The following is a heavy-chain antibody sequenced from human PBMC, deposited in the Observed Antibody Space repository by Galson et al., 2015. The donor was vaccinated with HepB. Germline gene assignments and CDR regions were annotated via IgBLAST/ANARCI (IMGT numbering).Heavy chain of an antibody. CDR3: ARESLWLSGKRFDY. Sequence: SETLSLTCAVYGGSFSGYYWSWIRQPPGKGLEWIGEINHSGSTNYNPSLKSRVTISVDTSKNQFSLKLSSVTAADTAVYYCARESLWLSGKRFDYWGQGTLVTVSS. CDR1: GGSFSGYY. J-gene: IGHJ4*02. D-gene: IGHD5-18*01. V-gene: IGHV4-34*01. CDR2: INHSGST.